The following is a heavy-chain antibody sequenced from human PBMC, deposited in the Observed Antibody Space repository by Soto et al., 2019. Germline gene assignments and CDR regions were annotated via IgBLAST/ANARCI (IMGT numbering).Heavy chain of an antibody. D-gene: IGHD6-13*01. CDR1: GFTFSSYA. Sequence: EVQLLEWGGVLVQPGGSLRLSCAASGFTFSSYAMTWVRQAPGKGLEWVSGISGSGGSTYYADSVKGRFTISRDNSKNTLYRQMNSLRAEDTAVYYCAKGVRSSSSYTQHDYWGQGTLVTVSS. J-gene: IGHJ4*02. CDR3: AKGVRSSSSYTQHDY. CDR2: ISGSGGST. V-gene: IGHV3-23*01.